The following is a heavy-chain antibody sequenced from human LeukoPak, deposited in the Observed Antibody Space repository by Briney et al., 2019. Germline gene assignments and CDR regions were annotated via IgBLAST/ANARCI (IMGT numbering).Heavy chain of an antibody. J-gene: IGHJ5*02. CDR3: VRGQTSLDNWFDP. CDR2: IRPNDGTT. CDR1: GFTFSNYG. Sequence: GGSLRLSCEASGFTFSNYGMNWVRHAPGKGLEWVSYIRPNDGTTHYADSVKGRFTISRDNAKNSLSLQMTSLRADDTAVYYCVRGQTSLDNWFDPWGQGTLVIVSS. V-gene: IGHV3-48*01.